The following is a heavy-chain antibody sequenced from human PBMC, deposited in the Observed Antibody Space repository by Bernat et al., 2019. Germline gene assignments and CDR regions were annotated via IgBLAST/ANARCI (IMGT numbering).Heavy chain of an antibody. D-gene: IGHD1-7*01. J-gene: IGHJ2*01. Sequence: SSYYWGWIRQPPGKGLEWIGSIYYSGSTYYNPSLKSRVTISVDKSKKQFSLKVSSVTAADTAVFYCVRHSKGTKTRYFDLWG. V-gene: IGHV4-39*01. CDR1: SSYY. CDR3: VRHSKGTKTRYFDL. CDR2: IYYSGST.